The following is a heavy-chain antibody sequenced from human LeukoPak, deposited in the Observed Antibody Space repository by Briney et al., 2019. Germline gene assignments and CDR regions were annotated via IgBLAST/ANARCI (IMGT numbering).Heavy chain of an antibody. CDR1: GFTFSSYA. D-gene: IGHD3-10*01. V-gene: IGHV3-23*01. CDR2: ISPSGDIT. CDR3: AKDDAWLRFGE. Sequence: GGSLRLSCAASGFTFSSYAMSWVRQAPGKGLEWVSGISPSGDITYYADSVKGRFTISRDNSKNTLYLEVISLTAEDTAVYYCAKDDAWLRFGEWSQGTLVTVSS. J-gene: IGHJ4*02.